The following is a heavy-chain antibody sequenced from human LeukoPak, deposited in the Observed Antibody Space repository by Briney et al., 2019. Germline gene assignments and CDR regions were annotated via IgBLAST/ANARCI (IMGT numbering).Heavy chain of an antibody. CDR3: AREEGNWFDP. Sequence: PSETLSLTCTVSGASSSSYYWSWIRQPPGKGLEWIGYISHTGSTKYNPSLESRVTISVDRSNNQVSLRLTSVNSADTAIYYCAREEGNWFDPWGQETLVTVSS. CDR2: ISHTGST. J-gene: IGHJ5*02. V-gene: IGHV4-59*01. CDR1: GASSSSYY. D-gene: IGHD2/OR15-2a*01.